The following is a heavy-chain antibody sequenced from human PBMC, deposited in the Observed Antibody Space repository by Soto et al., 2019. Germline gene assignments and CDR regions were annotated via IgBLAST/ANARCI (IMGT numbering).Heavy chain of an antibody. V-gene: IGHV1-2*02. CDR2: INPNSGDT. D-gene: IGHD1-26*01. CDR3: ARGVGTTIGGFDY. CDR1: GYTFTGYY. Sequence: ASVKVSCKASGYTFTGYYMHWVRQAPGQGLEWMGWINPNSGDTNYAQRFQDRVTMTRDTSISTAYMELSRLRSDDTAVYYCARGVGTTIGGFDYWGQGTLVTVSS. J-gene: IGHJ4*02.